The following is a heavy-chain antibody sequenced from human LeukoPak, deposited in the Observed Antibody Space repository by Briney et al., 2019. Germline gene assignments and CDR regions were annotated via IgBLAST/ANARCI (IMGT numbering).Heavy chain of an antibody. Sequence: ASVKVSCKASGYTFTGYYMHWVRQAPGQGLEWMGWINPNSGGTNYAQKFQGRVTMTRDTSISTAYMELSRLRSDDTAVYYCARGMITFGGVIVFDYWGQGTLVTVSS. J-gene: IGHJ4*02. D-gene: IGHD3-16*02. V-gene: IGHV1-2*02. CDR1: GYTFTGYY. CDR3: ARGMITFGGVIVFDY. CDR2: INPNSGGT.